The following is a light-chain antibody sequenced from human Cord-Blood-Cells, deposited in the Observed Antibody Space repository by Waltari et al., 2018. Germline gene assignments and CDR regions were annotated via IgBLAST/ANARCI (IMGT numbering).Light chain of an antibody. V-gene: IGKV3-15*01. CDR3: QQYKNWPPMYT. CDR2: GAS. CDR1: QSVSSN. J-gene: IGKJ2*01. Sequence: ELVMTPSPATLSVPPGERATLSCRASQSVSSNLAWYQQKPGQAPRLLIYGASTRATGIPARFSGSGSGTEFTLTISSLQSEDFAVDYCQQYKNWPPMYTFGQGTKLEIK.